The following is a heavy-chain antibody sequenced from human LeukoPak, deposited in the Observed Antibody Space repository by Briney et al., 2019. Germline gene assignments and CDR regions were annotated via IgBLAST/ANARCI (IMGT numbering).Heavy chain of an antibody. CDR1: GFSFSNSW. Sequence: AGSLRLSCAASGFSFSNSWMTWVPQSPGKGLEWVANIKQDGSETYYVDSVMGRFTISRLNAKNSVYLQMNSLRAEDTAVYYCARDRSISGVVTIDFWGQGTLVTVSS. V-gene: IGHV3-7*01. CDR3: ARDRSISGVVTIDF. CDR2: IKQDGSET. J-gene: IGHJ4*02. D-gene: IGHD3-3*01.